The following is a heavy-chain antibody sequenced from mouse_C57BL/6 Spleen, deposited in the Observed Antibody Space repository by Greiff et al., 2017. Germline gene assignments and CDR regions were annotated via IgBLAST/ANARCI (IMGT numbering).Heavy chain of an antibody. CDR1: GYAFSSSW. CDR3: ARDNGSSLAC. J-gene: IGHJ3*01. D-gene: IGHD1-1*01. V-gene: IGHV1-82*01. CDR2: IYPGDGDT. Sequence: VQGVESGPELVKPGASVKISCKASGYAFSSSWMNWVKQRPGKGLEWIGRIYPGDGDTNYNGKFKGKATLTAGKSSSTAYMQLSSLTSEDSAVCVCARDNGSSLACWGQGTLVTVSA.